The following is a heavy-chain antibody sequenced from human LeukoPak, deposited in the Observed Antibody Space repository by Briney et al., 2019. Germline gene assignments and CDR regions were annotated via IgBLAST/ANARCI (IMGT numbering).Heavy chain of an antibody. J-gene: IGHJ6*04. CDR2: ILSSSSTI. Sequence: PGGSLRLSCAASGFTFNTHSMNWVRQAPGKGLEWVPYILSSSSTIYYADSVKGRFTISRDNAKNSLFLQMNSLRADDTAVYYCARAVGHGSGSPRMDVWGNGTTVTVSS. V-gene: IGHV3-48*01. D-gene: IGHD3-10*01. CDR3: ARAVGHGSGSPRMDV. CDR1: GFTFNTHS.